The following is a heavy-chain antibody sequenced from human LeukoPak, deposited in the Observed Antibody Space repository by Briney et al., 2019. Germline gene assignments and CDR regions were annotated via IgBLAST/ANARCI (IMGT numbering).Heavy chain of an antibody. D-gene: IGHD1-26*01. J-gene: IGHJ4*02. Sequence: SETLSLTCTVSGGPISSYYWGWIRQPPGKGLEWIGYIYYSGSTNYNPSLKSRVIISVDASKNQFSLKLSSVTAADTAVYYCARGGWELPEGSLDYWGQGTLVTVSS. CDR3: ARGGWELPEGSLDY. CDR2: IYYSGST. V-gene: IGHV4-59*12. CDR1: GGPISSYY.